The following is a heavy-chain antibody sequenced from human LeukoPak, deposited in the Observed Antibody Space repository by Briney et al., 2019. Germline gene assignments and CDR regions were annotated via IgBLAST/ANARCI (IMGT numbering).Heavy chain of an antibody. CDR3: ARAFHYCTNGVCSNFDY. CDR1: GGSFSGYY. D-gene: IGHD2-8*01. V-gene: IGHV4-34*01. CDR2: INHSGST. Sequence: SETLSLTCAVYGGSFSGYYWSWIRQPPGKGLEWIGEINHSGSTNYNLSLKSRVTISVDTSKNQFSLKLSSVTAADTAVYYCARAFHYCTNGVCSNFDYWGQGTLVTVSS. J-gene: IGHJ4*02.